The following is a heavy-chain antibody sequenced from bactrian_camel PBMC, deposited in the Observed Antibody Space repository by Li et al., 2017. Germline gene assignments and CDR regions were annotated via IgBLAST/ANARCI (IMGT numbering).Heavy chain of an antibody. CDR3: VMNGALFKA. J-gene: IGHJ6*01. V-gene: IGHV3S31*01. Sequence: DVQLVESGGGSVQAGGSLRLSCAGTGIHLSSAFCVGWFRQVPGKEREGVAVIPTGSAAYYGDSVKGRFTISRDSAKNALYLQMNSLKTEDTAMYYCVMNGALFKAWGQGTQVTVS. CDR1: GIHLSSAFC. CDR2: IPTGSAA.